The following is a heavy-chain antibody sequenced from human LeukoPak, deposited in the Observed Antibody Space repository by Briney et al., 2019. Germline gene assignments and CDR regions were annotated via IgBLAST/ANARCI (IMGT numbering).Heavy chain of an antibody. V-gene: IGHV3-23*01. CDR2: ISGGGGST. CDR1: GFTFSRYA. D-gene: IGHD2-2*01. CDR3: ARLKLLWSNYFDY. Sequence: GGSLRLSCAASGFTFSRYAMTWVRQAPGKGLEWVSAISGGGGSTHYADSVKGRFTISRDNAKNSLYLQMNSLRAEDTAVYYCARLKLLWSNYFDYWGQGTLVTVSS. J-gene: IGHJ4*02.